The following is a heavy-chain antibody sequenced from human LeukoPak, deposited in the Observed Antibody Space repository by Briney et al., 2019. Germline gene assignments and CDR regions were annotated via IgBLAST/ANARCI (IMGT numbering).Heavy chain of an antibody. CDR3: ASAIVGATFYYYGMDV. CDR1: GFTFSSYW. Sequence: GGSLRLSRAASGFTFSSYWMHWVRQAPGKGLVWVSRINSDGSSTSYADSVKGRFTISRDNAKNTLYLQMNSLRAEDTAVYYCASAIVGATFYYYGMDVWGQGTTVTVSS. J-gene: IGHJ6*02. V-gene: IGHV3-74*01. CDR2: INSDGSST. D-gene: IGHD1-26*01.